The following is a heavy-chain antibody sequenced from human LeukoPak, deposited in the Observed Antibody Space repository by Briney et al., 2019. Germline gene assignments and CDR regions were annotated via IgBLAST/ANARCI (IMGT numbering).Heavy chain of an antibody. CDR3: ARSPMAVAGGIDY. V-gene: IGHV1-2*02. Sequence: ASVTVSCKASGYTFTGYYMHWVRQAPGQGLEWMGWINPNSGGTNYAQKFQGRVTMTRDRSISTAYMEVSRLRSDDTAVYYCARSPMAVAGGIDYWGQGTLVTVSS. CDR1: GYTFTGYY. CDR2: INPNSGGT. J-gene: IGHJ4*02. D-gene: IGHD6-19*01.